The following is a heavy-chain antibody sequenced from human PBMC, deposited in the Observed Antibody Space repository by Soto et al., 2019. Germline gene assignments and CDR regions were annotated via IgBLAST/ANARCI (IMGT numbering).Heavy chain of an antibody. CDR1: GYTFTTYG. V-gene: IGHV1-18*01. J-gene: IGHJ5*02. CDR3: ARGVSIDYNWFDP. Sequence: VASVKVSCKASGYTFTTYGINWLRQVPGQGLEWMGWISGYSGNTNFAQKFEDRLTLTTDTSTNTAYMELRTLRSDDTAVYYCARGVSIDYNWFDPWGQGTLVTVSS. D-gene: IGHD3-9*01. CDR2: ISGYSGNT.